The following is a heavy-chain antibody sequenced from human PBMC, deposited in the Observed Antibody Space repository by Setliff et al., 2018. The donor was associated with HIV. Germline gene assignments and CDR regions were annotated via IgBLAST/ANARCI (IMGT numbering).Heavy chain of an antibody. J-gene: IGHJ4*02. CDR2: IYYRGRT. Sequence: SETLSLTCTVSGGSISSHFWSWIRQPPGKGLEWIGSIYYRGRTDKKPSLKSRLRISIDPSKNHFYVNLFSVTAADTAVYYCASRSIAAAGTGGTRDGSYDPIDYWGQGTLVTVSS. CDR3: ASRSIAAAGTGGTRDGSYDPIDY. V-gene: IGHV4-59*11. CDR1: GGSISSHF. D-gene: IGHD6-13*01.